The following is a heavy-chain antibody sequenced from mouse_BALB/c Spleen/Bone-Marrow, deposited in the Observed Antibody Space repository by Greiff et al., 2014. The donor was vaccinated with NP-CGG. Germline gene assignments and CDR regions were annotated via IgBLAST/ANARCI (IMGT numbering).Heavy chain of an antibody. CDR1: GYAFSKYW. CDR3: ASRGDYSYAMDY. CDR2: IYPGDGDT. V-gene: IGHV1-80*01. J-gene: IGHJ4*01. D-gene: IGHD1-1*01. Sequence: QVQLQQSGAELVRPGSSVKISCKASGYAFSKYWINWMKQRPGQGLEWIGQIYPGDGDTNYNGKFKGKATLTADKSSSTAYMQLSSLTSEDSAVYFCASRGDYSYAMDYWGQGTSVTVSS.